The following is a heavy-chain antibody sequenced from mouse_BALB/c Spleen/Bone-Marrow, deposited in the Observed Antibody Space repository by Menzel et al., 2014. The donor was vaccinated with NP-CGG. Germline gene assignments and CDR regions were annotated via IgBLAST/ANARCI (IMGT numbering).Heavy chain of an antibody. CDR1: GSSLTDYG. D-gene: IGHD2-3*01. CDR2: IWGGGST. Sequence: QVQLQQSGPGLVAPSQSLSITCTVSGSSLTDYGVSWIRQPPGKGLEWLGVIWGGGSTYYNSDLKSRLSISKDNSKSQIFLKMINLQTDDTAMFYCAKDGYYLFYWGQGTSVTVSS. CDR3: AKDGYYLFY. V-gene: IGHV2-6-5*01. J-gene: IGHJ4*01.